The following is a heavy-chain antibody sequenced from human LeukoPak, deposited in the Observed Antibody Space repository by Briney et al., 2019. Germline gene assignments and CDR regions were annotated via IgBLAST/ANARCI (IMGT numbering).Heavy chain of an antibody. V-gene: IGHV3-15*01. CDR2: IKSKGDGGTT. CDR3: TREYNWNYATRAFDI. J-gene: IGHJ3*02. Sequence: GGSLRLSCAASGFSFSDARMSWVRQAPGKGLEWVGRIKSKGDGGTTDYAAPVKGRFIISRDDSKNTLYLQMNSLKTEDTAVYYCTREYNWNYATRAFDIWGQGTMVTVSS. CDR1: GFSFSDAR. D-gene: IGHD1-7*01.